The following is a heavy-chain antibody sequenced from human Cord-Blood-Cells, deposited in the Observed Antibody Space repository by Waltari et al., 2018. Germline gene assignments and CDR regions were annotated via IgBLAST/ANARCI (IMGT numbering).Heavy chain of an antibody. Sequence: VELKQCGARLYKPSVSLHCTCAVHLGYVSGDCWRWISQPPGKGLECIGEINQWGNTNYNPSLKSRVTITVDTSKSQFSLKLSSVAAADTAVYYCARVVVTAMPDYWGQGTLVTVSS. CDR1: LGYVSGDC. CDR2: INQWGNT. J-gene: IGHJ4*02. V-gene: IGHV4-34*01. CDR3: ARVVVTAMPDY. D-gene: IGHD2-21*02.